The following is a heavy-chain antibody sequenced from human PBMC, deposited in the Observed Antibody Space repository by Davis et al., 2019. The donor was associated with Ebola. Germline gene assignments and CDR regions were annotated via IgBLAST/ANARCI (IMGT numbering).Heavy chain of an antibody. CDR1: GYTFTSYA. J-gene: IGHJ6*02. D-gene: IGHD3-10*01. CDR3: ARGAYGSGSYYKVLYYYYGMDA. CDR2: INAGNGNT. V-gene: IGHV1-3*01. Sequence: ASVKVSCKASGYTFTSYAMHWVRQAPGQRLDWMGWINAGNGNTKYSQKFQGRVTITRDTSASTAYMELSSLRSEDTAVYYGARGAYGSGSYYKVLYYYYGMDAWGQGTTVTVSS.